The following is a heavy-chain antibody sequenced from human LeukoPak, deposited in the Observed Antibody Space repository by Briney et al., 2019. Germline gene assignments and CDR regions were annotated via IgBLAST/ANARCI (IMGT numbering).Heavy chain of an antibody. D-gene: IGHD4-23*01. CDR1: GFTFSNYW. J-gene: IGHJ4*02. Sequence: GGSLRLSRAASGFTFSNYWMHWVRQAPGKGLVWVSRINTDGSTTTYADSVKGRFTISRDNAKNTLYLQMNSLRAEDTAVYYCSTGAPGDNSQGSRDYWGQGTLVTVSS. CDR2: INTDGSTT. V-gene: IGHV3-74*01. CDR3: STGAPGDNSQGSRDY.